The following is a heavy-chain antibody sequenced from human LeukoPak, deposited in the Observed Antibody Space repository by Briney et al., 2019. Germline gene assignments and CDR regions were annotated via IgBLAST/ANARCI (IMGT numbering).Heavy chain of an antibody. Sequence: GESLKISCKGSGYSFTSYWIGWVRQMPGKGLEWMGIIYPGDSDTRYSPSFQGQVTISADKSISTAYLQWSSLKASDTAMYYCARHMRRLRLGELSLGQNFDYWGQGTLVTVSS. CDR1: GYSFTSYW. D-gene: IGHD3-16*02. V-gene: IGHV5-51*01. CDR3: ARHMRRLRLGELSLGQNFDY. CDR2: IYPGDSDT. J-gene: IGHJ4*02.